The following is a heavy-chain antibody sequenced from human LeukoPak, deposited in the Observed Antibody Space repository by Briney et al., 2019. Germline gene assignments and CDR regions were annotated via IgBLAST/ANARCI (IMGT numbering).Heavy chain of an antibody. CDR1: GGSISTYS. CDR2: IKNNGGN. V-gene: IGHV4-59*01. J-gene: IGHJ5*02. Sequence: PSETLSLTCTVSGGSISTYSWNWIRQSPGQGLEWIGYIKNNGGNYNNPSLMGRVTISLDTSKDQFSLKLTSVTAADTAVYYCARDAGGTWFDPWGQGTLVTVSS. CDR3: ARDAGGTWFDP.